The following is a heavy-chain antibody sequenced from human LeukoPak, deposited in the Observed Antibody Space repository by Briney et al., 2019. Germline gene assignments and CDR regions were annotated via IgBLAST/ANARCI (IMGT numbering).Heavy chain of an antibody. Sequence: GGSLRLSCAASGFTFSSYAMSWVRQAPGKGLEWVSAISGSGGSTYYADSVKGRFTISRDNSKNTLYLQMNSLRAEDTAVYYCAKVFMAAANYYYYGMDVWGKGTPVTVSS. CDR2: ISGSGGST. CDR3: AKVFMAAANYYYYGMDV. D-gene: IGHD6-13*01. J-gene: IGHJ6*04. CDR1: GFTFSSYA. V-gene: IGHV3-23*01.